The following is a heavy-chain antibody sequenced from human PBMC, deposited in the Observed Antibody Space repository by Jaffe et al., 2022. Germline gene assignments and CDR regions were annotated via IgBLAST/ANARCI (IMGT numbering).Heavy chain of an antibody. CDR1: GFTFSNHA. J-gene: IGHJ4*02. V-gene: IGHV3-23*01. D-gene: IGHD1-7*01. CDR2: LSGSGDST. Sequence: EVQLLESGGGLVQPGGSLRLSCAASGFTFSNHAMAWVRQAPGKGLEWVSGLSGSGDSTFYVDSVKGRFTISRDNSKNTLYLQMNSLRAEDTAVYYCAKDQRKLKLRSVFDYWGQGTLVAVSS. CDR3: AKDQRKLKLRSVFDY.